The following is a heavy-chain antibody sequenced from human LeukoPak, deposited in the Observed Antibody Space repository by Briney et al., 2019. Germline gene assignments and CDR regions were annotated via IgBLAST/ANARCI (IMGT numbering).Heavy chain of an antibody. CDR2: IYYSGST. D-gene: IGHD2-2*01. CDR3: ARRLKAVPAVGYYYYYMDV. V-gene: IGHV4-61*01. J-gene: IGHJ6*03. Sequence: SETLSLTCTVSGGSVSSGSYYWSWIRQPPGKGLEWIGYIYYSGSTNYNPSLKSRVTISVDTSKNQFSLKLSSVTAADTAVYYCARRLKAVPAVGYYYYYMDVWGKGTTVTVSS. CDR1: GGSVSSGSYY.